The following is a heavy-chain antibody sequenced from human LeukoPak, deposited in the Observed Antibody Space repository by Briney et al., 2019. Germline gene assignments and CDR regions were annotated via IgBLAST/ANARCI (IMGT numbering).Heavy chain of an antibody. Sequence: GGSLRLSCAASGFTFSSYWMHWVRQAPGKGLVWVSLIISDGSSTSYADSVKGRFTISRDNAKNTLYLQMNSLRAEDTAVYYCARDTGYSINYWGQGILVTVFS. CDR1: GFTFSSYW. V-gene: IGHV3-74*01. CDR2: IISDGSST. CDR3: ARDTGYSINY. J-gene: IGHJ4*02. D-gene: IGHD6-13*01.